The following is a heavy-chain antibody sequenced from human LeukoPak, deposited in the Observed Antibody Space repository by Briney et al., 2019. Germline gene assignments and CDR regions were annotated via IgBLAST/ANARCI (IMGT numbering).Heavy chain of an antibody. J-gene: IGHJ4*02. CDR3: ARDRDTAYNPFDF. CDR2: ISSTGSTI. Sequence: PGGSLRLSCAGSGFTFNTYEVNWVRQTPGMGLEWVSYISSTGSTIYYANSVKGRFTISRDNAKSSLYLQMNSLRAEDTAVYYCARDRDTAYNPFDFWGQGTPVTVSS. D-gene: IGHD1-1*01. CDR1: GFTFNTYE. V-gene: IGHV3-48*03.